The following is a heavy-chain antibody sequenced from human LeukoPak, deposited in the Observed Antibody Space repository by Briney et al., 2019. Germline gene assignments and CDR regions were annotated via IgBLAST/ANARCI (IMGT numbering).Heavy chain of an antibody. D-gene: IGHD6-6*01. CDR3: AKGIAARPYFDY. J-gene: IGHJ4*02. CDR1: GFTFSSYA. Sequence: GGSLRLSCAASGFTFSSYAMSWVRQAPGKGLEWVSAISGSGGSTYYADSVKGRFTISRDNSKNTLYLQMNSLRAEDTAAYYCAKGIAARPYFDYWGQGTLVTVSS. V-gene: IGHV3-23*01. CDR2: ISGSGGST.